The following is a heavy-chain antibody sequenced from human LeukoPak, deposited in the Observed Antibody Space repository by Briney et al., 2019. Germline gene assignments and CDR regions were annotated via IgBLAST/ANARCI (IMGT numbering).Heavy chain of an antibody. CDR2: ISGGGGST. CDR3: AKAYFYDTSGSYYFDY. V-gene: IGHV3-23*01. D-gene: IGHD3-22*01. Sequence: GGSLRLSCAASGFTFSSYAMSWVCQAPGKGLEWVSAISGGGGSTYYADSVKGRFTISRDNSKNTLYLQMNSLRAEDTAVYYCAKAYFYDTSGSYYFDYWGQGTLVTVSS. CDR1: GFTFSSYA. J-gene: IGHJ4*02.